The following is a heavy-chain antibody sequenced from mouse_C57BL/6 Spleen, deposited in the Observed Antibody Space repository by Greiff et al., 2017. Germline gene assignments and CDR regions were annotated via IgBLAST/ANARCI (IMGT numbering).Heavy chain of an antibody. V-gene: IGHV1-82*01. CDR1: GYAFSSSW. Sequence: QVQLQQSGPELVKPGASVKISCKASGYAFSSSWLNWVKQRPGKGLERIGRLYPGDGDTNYNGKFKGKATLTADKSSSAAYMQLSSLTSEDSAVYFCARARGGYYAMDYGGQGTSVTVSS. J-gene: IGHJ4*01. D-gene: IGHD1-1*02. CDR3: ARARGGYYAMDY. CDR2: LYPGDGDT.